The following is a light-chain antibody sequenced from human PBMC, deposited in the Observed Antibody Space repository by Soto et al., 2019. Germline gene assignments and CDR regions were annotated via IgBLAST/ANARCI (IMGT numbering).Light chain of an antibody. CDR3: SSFTSSSITYV. Sequence: QSFLTHPASVSVSPGQSITISCTGTSTDVVAYNFVSWYQHHPGKAPKLMISEVTNRPSGISNRFSGSKSGNTASLTISGLQAEDEADYYCSSFTSSSITYVFGTGTKVTVL. V-gene: IGLV2-14*01. CDR1: STDVVAYNF. J-gene: IGLJ1*01. CDR2: EVT.